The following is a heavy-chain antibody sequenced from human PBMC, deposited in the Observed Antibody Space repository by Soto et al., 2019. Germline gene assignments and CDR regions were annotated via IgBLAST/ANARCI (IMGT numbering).Heavy chain of an antibody. V-gene: IGHV1-69*13. CDR2: IIPIFETP. J-gene: IGHJ6*02. CDR3: ALPPRAGYQYGMDV. Sequence: SVKVSCKASGGTFSSYAVSWVRQAPGQGLEWMGGIIPIFETPSYAQKFQGRVTITADESTSTAFMELTSLRSEDTAVYYCALPPRAGYQYGMDVWGQGTTVTVSS. CDR1: GGTFSSYA.